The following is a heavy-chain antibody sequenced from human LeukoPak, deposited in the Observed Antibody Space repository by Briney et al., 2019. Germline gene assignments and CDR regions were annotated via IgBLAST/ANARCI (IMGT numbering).Heavy chain of an antibody. CDR2: IYYSGST. CDR1: GGSISSYC. V-gene: IGHV4-59*08. CDR3: ASNYYCSGRLAY. J-gene: IGHJ4*02. Sequence: PSETLSLTCTVSGGSISSYCWSWIRQPPGKGLEWIGYIYYSGSTNYNPSLKSRVTISVDTSKNQFSLKLSSVTAADTAVYYCASNYYCSGRLAYWGEASLVTVSS. D-gene: IGHD3-10*01.